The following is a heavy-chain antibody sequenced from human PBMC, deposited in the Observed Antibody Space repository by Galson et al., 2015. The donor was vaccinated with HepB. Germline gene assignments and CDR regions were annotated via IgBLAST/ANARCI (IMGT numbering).Heavy chain of an antibody. CDR1: GYTLTELS. Sequence: SVKVSCKVSGYTLTELSMHWVRQAPGKGLEWMGGFDPEDGETIYALKFQGRVTMTEDTSTDTAYMELSSLRSEDTAVYYCATEGIVGSYWGWVYWGQGTLVTVSS. CDR3: ATEGIVGSYWGWVY. J-gene: IGHJ4*02. V-gene: IGHV1-24*01. CDR2: FDPEDGET. D-gene: IGHD1-26*01.